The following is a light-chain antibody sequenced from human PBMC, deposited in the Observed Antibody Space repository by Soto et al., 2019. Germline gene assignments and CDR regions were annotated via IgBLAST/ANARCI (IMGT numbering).Light chain of an antibody. V-gene: IGLV4-60*02. CDR3: ETWDSNTRV. CDR1: SGHSSYI. Sequence: QPVLTQSSSASASLGSSVKLTCTLSSGHSSYIIAWHQQQPGKAPRYLMKLEGSGSYNEGSGVPDRFSGSSSGADRYLTISNLQFDDEANYYCETWDSNTRVFGGGTKLTVL. CDR2: LEGSGSY. J-gene: IGLJ2*01.